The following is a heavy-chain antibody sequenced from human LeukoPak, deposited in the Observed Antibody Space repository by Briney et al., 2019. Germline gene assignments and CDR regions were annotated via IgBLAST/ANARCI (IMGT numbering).Heavy chain of an antibody. V-gene: IGHV3-23*01. D-gene: IGHD3-10*01. CDR3: AKDGPLLWFGPTDA. Sequence: PGGSLRLSCVASGFTFSTYGMSWVRQAPGKGLEWVAAVSSTGSGTYYPDSLKGRFIISRDNSQNTVFLRMNSLRPEDTAFYFCAKDGPLLWFGPTDAWGQGILVTVSS. J-gene: IGHJ5*02. CDR2: VSSTGSGT. CDR1: GFTFSTYG.